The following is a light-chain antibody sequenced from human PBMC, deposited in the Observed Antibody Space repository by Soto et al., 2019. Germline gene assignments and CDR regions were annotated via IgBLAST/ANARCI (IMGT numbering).Light chain of an antibody. CDR1: QSISSW. J-gene: IGKJ1*01. V-gene: IGKV1-5*01. CDR3: QQYNSYGT. Sequence: DIQMTQSPSTLSASVGDRVTITCRASQSISSWLAWYQQKPGKAPKLLIYDASSLESVVPSRFSGSGSGTEFPLTISSLQPDDFATYYCQQYNSYGTFGQGTKVEIK. CDR2: DAS.